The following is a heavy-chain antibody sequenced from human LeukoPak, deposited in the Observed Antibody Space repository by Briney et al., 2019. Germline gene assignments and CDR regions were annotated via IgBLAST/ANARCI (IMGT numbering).Heavy chain of an antibody. J-gene: IGHJ6*02. V-gene: IGHV3-33*01. D-gene: IGHD2-2*01. CDR1: GFTFSSYG. CDR3: ARDTDIVVVPAASSSAYYYGMDV. CDR2: IWYDGSNK. Sequence: GGSLRLSRAASGFTFSSYGMHWVRQAPGKGLEWVAVIWYDGSNKYYADSVKGRFTISRDNSKNTLYLQMNSLRAEDTAVYYCARDTDIVVVPAASSSAYYYGMDVWGQGTTVTVSS.